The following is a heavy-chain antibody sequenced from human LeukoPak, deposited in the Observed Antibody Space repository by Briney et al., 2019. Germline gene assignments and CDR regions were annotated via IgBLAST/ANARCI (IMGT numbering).Heavy chain of an antibody. Sequence: SETLSLTCAVYGGSFSGYYWSDFYWSWIRQPPGKGLEWIGYIYYSGSTNYNPSLKSRVTISVDTSKNQFSLKLSSVTAADTAVYYCARVGTYSSSFDYWGQGTLVTVSS. CDR3: ARVGTYSSSFDY. D-gene: IGHD6-13*01. J-gene: IGHJ4*02. CDR2: IYYSGST. CDR1: GGSFSGYYWSDFY. V-gene: IGHV4-61*08.